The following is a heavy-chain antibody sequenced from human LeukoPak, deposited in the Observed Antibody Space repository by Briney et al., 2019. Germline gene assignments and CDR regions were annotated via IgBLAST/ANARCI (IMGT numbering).Heavy chain of an antibody. CDR2: MNPNSGNT. V-gene: IGHV1-8*03. Sequence: ASVKASCKASGYTFTSYDINWVRQAPGQGLEWMGWMNPNSGNTGYAQKFQGRVTITRNTSISTAYMELSSLRSEDTAVYYCARGLLWFGELLHDNWGQGTLVTVSS. CDR1: GYTFTSYD. D-gene: IGHD3-10*01. CDR3: ARGLLWFGELLHDN. J-gene: IGHJ4*02.